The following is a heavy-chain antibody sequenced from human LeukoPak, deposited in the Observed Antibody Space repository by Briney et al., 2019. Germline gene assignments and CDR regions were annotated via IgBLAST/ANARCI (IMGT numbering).Heavy chain of an antibody. V-gene: IGHV4-39*02. Sequence: SETLSLTCTVSGGSISSSSYYWGWIRQPPGKRLEWIGSIYYSGSTYYNPSLKSRVTISVDTSKNQFSLKLSSVTAADTAVYYCARDGGRDWFDPWGQGTLVTVSS. CDR3: ARDGGRDWFDP. CDR1: GGSISSSSYY. D-gene: IGHD4-23*01. J-gene: IGHJ5*02. CDR2: IYYSGST.